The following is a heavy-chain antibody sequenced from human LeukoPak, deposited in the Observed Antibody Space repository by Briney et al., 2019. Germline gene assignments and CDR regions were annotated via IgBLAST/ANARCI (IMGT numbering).Heavy chain of an antibody. CDR1: GYSFDNFG. CDR2: ISPYNGNT. Sequence: ASVNVSCKASGYSFDNFGISWVRQAPGQGLEWMGWISPYNGNTQYAQNFQGRVTLTTDTSTNTAYMELRSLTSDDTAVYYCARDPQTTWFLNNFWFDPWGQGTLVTVSS. D-gene: IGHD1/OR15-1a*01. V-gene: IGHV1-18*01. J-gene: IGHJ5*02. CDR3: ARDPQTTWFLNNFWFDP.